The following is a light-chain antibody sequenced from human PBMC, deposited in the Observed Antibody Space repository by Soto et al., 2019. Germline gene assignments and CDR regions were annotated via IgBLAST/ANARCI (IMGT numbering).Light chain of an antibody. CDR1: SSDIGAYNF. CDR3: NSLTNSTTMI. J-gene: IGLJ2*01. V-gene: IGLV2-14*03. CDR2: DVN. Sequence: QSVLTQPASVSGSPGQSITISCTGTSSDIGAYNFVSWYQQHPRKAPKLMLYDVNIRPSRVSNRFSGSKSGNTASLTISGLKTEDENDYYCNSLTNSTTMIFCVGTKLTVL.